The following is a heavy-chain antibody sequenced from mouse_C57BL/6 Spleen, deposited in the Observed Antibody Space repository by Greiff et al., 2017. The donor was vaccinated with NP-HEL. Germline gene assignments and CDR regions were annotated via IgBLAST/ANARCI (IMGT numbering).Heavy chain of an antibody. CDR1: GYTFTSYW. CDR2: IYPGSGST. D-gene: IGHD6-1*01. V-gene: IGHV1-55*01. CDR3: AREEPLTPYFDY. Sequence: QVQLQQPGAELVKPGASVKMSCKASGYTFTSYWITWVKQRPGQGLEWIGDIYPGSGSTNYNEKFKSKATLTVDTSSSTAYMQLSSLTSEDSAVYYCAREEPLTPYFDYWGQGTTLTVAS. J-gene: IGHJ2*01.